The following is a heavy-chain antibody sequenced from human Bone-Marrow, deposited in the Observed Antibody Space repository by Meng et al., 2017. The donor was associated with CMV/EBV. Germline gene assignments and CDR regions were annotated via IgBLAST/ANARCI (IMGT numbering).Heavy chain of an antibody. CDR2: IKQDGSEK. Sequence: GESLKISCAASGFTFSSYWMSWVRQAPGKGLEWVANIKQDGSEKYYVDSVKGRCTISRDNAKNSLYLQMNSLRAEDTAVYYCARDGSLDPWGQGTLVTVSS. J-gene: IGHJ5*02. CDR3: ARDGSLDP. V-gene: IGHV3-7*01. CDR1: GFTFSSYW.